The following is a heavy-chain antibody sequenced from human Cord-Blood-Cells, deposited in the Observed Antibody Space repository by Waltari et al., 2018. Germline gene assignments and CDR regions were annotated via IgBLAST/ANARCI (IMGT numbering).Heavy chain of an antibody. J-gene: IGHJ4*02. V-gene: IGHV3-7*01. CDR3: ATLQGDYGSGSYYFDY. D-gene: IGHD3-10*01. Sequence: EVQLVASGGGLVQPGWSLRLSCAASGFTFSSYWMSWVRRAPGKGLEWVANIRQDESEKDYVDSVKGRVTISRDNDKNSLYLQLNSLRAEDTAVYYCATLQGDYGSGSYYFDYWSQGPLVPV. CDR1: GFTFSSYW. CDR2: IRQDESEK.